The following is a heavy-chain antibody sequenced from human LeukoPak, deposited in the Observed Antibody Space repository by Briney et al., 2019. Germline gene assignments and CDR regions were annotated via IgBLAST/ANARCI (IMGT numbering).Heavy chain of an antibody. V-gene: IGHV4-59*01. Sequence: SETLSLTCTVSGGSISSYYWSWIRQPPGKGLEWIGYIYYSGSTNYNPSLKSRVTISVDTSKNQFSLKLSSVTAADTAVYYCARGEGDDYGDFRVYWGQGTLVTVSS. CDR1: GGSISSYY. J-gene: IGHJ4*02. CDR3: ARGEGDDYGDFRVY. D-gene: IGHD4-17*01. CDR2: IYYSGST.